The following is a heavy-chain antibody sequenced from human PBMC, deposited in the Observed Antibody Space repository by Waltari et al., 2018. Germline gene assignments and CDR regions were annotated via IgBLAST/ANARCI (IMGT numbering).Heavy chain of an antibody. V-gene: IGHV4-38-2*02. J-gene: IGHJ4*02. CDR2: IYHRGST. CDR1: GYSISSGYY. D-gene: IGHD1-1*01. CDR3: ASQKYNWNDAIDY. Sequence: QVQLQESGPGLVKPSETLSLTCTVSGYSISSGYYWGWIRQPPGKGLEWIGSIYHRGSTYYNPSLKSRVTISVDTSKNQFSLKLSSVTAADTAVYYCASQKYNWNDAIDYWGQGTLVTVSS.